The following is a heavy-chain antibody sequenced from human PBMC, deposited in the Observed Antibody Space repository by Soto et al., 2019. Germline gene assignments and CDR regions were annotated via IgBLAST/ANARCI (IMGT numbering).Heavy chain of an antibody. CDR2: INRGGTAM. J-gene: IGHJ4*02. CDR3: VRDFDWTFPY. CDR1: GFTFSIYS. Sequence: VQLVDSGGGVVQPGGSLRLSCAASGFTFSIYSMNWIRQAPGKGLEWVSYINRGGTAMYYADSVKGRFTVSRDDAKNSWYLEMNSRRDEDTAVYYCVRDFDWTFPYWVQGTLVTVPS. V-gene: IGHV3-48*02. D-gene: IGHD3-9*01.